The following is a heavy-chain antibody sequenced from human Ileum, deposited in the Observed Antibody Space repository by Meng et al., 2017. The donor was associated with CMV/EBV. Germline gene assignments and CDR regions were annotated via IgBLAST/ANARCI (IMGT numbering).Heavy chain of an antibody. J-gene: IGHJ4*02. CDR1: GFTCHGAW. CDR2: IKEIADGETT. Sequence: LSCAASGFTCHGAWLSWVRQAPGKGLEWVGLIKEIADGETTDYAARVKGRFTISRDDSNNTLYLQMNSLKIEDTAVYYCTPGGGGVGDWGQGTLVTVSS. CDR3: TPGGGGVGD. V-gene: IGHV3-15*01. D-gene: IGHD2-8*02.